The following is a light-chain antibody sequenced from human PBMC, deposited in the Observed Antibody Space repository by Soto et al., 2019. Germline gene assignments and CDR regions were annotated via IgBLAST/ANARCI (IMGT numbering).Light chain of an antibody. Sequence: EIALTQSPGTMSLSPGERATLSCRASQSVSNNYLAWYQQKPGQAPRLLIYGASNRATGIPDRFSGSGSGTDFTLTISRLEPDEFAVYYCQQYGSSGAFGQGTKVDIK. CDR3: QQYGSSGA. CDR1: QSVSNNY. J-gene: IGKJ1*01. V-gene: IGKV3-20*01. CDR2: GAS.